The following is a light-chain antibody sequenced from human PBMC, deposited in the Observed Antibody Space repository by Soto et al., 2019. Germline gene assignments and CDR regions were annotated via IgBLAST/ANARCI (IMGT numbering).Light chain of an antibody. V-gene: IGKV3-11*01. CDR3: QQRSNWPPT. Sequence: EIVLTQAPATLSLYQGERATLSCRASQSVSSYLAWYQQKPGQAPRLLIYDASNRATGIPARFSGSGSGTDFTLTISSLEPEDFAVYYCQQRSNWPPTFGGGTKVDI. J-gene: IGKJ4*01. CDR2: DAS. CDR1: QSVSSY.